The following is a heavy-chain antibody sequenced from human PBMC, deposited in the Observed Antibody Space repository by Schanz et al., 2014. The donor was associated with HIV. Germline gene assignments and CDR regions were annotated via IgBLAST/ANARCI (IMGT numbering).Heavy chain of an antibody. CDR3: TRHRFNSAPG. Sequence: EVQLVETGGCLIQPGGSLRISCAASGFSVSGYYMDWVRQAPGKGLEWISVMYSGAGGSTYYADSVRGRFVISGDPSKNTLFLQMNSLRVEDTAVYYCTRHRFNSAPGWGRGTLVSV. CDR1: GFSVSGYY. V-gene: IGHV3-53*02. CDR2: MYSGAGGST. J-gene: IGHJ1*01. D-gene: IGHD6-13*01.